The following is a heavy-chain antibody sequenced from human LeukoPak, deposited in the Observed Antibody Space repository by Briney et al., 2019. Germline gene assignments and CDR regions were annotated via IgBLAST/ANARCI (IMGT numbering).Heavy chain of an antibody. CDR1: GFSVGTNS. Sequence: AGESLRLSCAASGFSVGTNSMSWVRQSPGKGQQCVSVIYSGGSTYYADSVNGRFTISRDTSSNTLSLQLHSLRAEHPALYYSAGAREYCGSAEGYEYFQHWGQGTLVTVS. J-gene: IGHJ1*01. CDR2: IYSGGST. V-gene: IGHV3-53*01. CDR3: AGAREYCGSAEGYEYFQH. D-gene: IGHD2-21*01.